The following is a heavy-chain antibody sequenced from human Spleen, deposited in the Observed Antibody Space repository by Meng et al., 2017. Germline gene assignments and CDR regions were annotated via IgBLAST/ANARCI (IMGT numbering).Heavy chain of an antibody. Sequence: QVQLQESGPGLVKPSGTLSLTCAVSGGSTSSNNWWSWVRQPPGKGLEWIGEIYHSGSTNSNPSLKSRVTISVDKSKNQFSLNLTSVTAADTAVYYCAREWYISGRYYFDYWGQGTLVTFSS. CDR3: AREWYISGRYYFDY. D-gene: IGHD6-19*01. CDR1: GGSTSSNNW. CDR2: IYHSGST. J-gene: IGHJ4*02. V-gene: IGHV4-4*02.